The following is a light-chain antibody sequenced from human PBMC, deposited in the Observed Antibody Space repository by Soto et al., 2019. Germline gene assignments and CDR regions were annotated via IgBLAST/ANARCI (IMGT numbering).Light chain of an antibody. Sequence: DIVMTQSPDSLAVSLGERATINCKSSQSVLYDSNNKNYLAWYQQKAGQPPKLLIYWASTRESGVPDRFSGSGSGTDFTLTISSLQTEDVAVYYCQQYYDTSYTFGQGTKLEIK. CDR1: QSVLYDSNNKNY. CDR2: WAS. J-gene: IGKJ2*01. CDR3: QQYYDTSYT. V-gene: IGKV4-1*01.